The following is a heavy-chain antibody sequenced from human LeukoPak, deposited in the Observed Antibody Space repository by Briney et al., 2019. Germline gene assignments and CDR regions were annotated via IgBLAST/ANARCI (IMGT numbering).Heavy chain of an antibody. CDR3: ARGLQNYGDAQGPFDYYYYMDV. J-gene: IGHJ6*03. V-gene: IGHV4-59*01. D-gene: IGHD4-17*01. Sequence: PSETLSLTCTVSGGSISSYYWSWIRQPPGKGVEGIGYIYYSGSTNYNPSLKTRVTISVDTSKNQFSLKLSSVTAADTAVYYCARGLQNYGDAQGPFDYYYYMDVWGKGTTVTVSS. CDR1: GGSISSYY. CDR2: IYYSGST.